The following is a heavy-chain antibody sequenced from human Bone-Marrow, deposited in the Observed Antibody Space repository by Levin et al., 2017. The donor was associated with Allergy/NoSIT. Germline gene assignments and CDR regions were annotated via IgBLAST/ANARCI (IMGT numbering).Heavy chain of an antibody. V-gene: IGHV3-33*01. Sequence: GGSLRLSCAASGFTFSSYGMHWVRQAPGKGLEWVAVIWYDGSNKYYADSVKGRFTISRDNSKNTLYLQMNSLRAEDTAVYYCARDHIASPLDYWGQGTLVTVSS. CDR1: GFTFSSYG. CDR2: IWYDGSNK. CDR3: ARDHIASPLDY. D-gene: IGHD6-13*01. J-gene: IGHJ4*02.